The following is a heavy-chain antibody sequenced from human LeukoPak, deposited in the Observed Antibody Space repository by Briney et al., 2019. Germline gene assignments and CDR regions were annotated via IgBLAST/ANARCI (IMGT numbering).Heavy chain of an antibody. CDR2: VNAESTDI. CDR3: ARDTFEPLVIDF. J-gene: IGHJ4*02. V-gene: IGHV3-48*04. D-gene: IGHD6-13*01. CDR1: GFSFRRYA. Sequence: QSGGSLRLSCAASGFSFRRYAMTWVRQAPGKGLEWVAYVNAESTDILYADSVRGRFTISRDNAKNSLYLQMNSLRAEDRGVYYCARDTFEPLVIDFWGQGTLVTVSS.